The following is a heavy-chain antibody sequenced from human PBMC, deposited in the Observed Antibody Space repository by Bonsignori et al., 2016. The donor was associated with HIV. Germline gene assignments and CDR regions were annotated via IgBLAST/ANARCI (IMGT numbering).Heavy chain of an antibody. D-gene: IGHD6-13*01. J-gene: IGHJ3*02. Sequence: WIRQPPGKGLEWVSGISWNSGSIGYADSVKGRFTISRDNAKNSLYLQMNSLRAEDTALYYCAKVDSSSWYETADAFDIWGQGTMVTVSS. CDR3: AKVDSSSWYETADAFDI. V-gene: IGHV3-9*01. CDR2: ISWNSGSI.